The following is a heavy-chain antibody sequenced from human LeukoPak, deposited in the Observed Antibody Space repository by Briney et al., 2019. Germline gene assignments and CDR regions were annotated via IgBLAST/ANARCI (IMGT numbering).Heavy chain of an antibody. CDR3: ARDGGMGFDP. CDR2: ISAYNGNT. Sequence: ASVTVSCKASGYTFTNYHMSWVRQAPGQGLEWMGWISAYNGNTNYAQKFQGRVTMTTDTSTSTAYMELRSLRSDDTAVYYCARDGGMGFDPWGQGTLVTVSS. V-gene: IGHV1-18*01. CDR1: GYTFTNYH. D-gene: IGHD2-15*01. J-gene: IGHJ5*02.